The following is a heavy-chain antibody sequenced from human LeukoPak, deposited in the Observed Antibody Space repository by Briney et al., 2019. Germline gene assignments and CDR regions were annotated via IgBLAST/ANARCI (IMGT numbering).Heavy chain of an antibody. CDR2: ISGSGGST. J-gene: IGHJ4*02. CDR1: GFTFSNYG. Sequence: GGTLRLSCAASGFTFSNYGMSWVRQAPGKGLEWVSGISGSGGSTYYADSVKGRFTISRDNSKNTVYLQMNTLRAEDTALYYCARSITMVRGVPYYFDYWGQGTLVTVSS. V-gene: IGHV3-23*01. CDR3: ARSITMVRGVPYYFDY. D-gene: IGHD3-10*01.